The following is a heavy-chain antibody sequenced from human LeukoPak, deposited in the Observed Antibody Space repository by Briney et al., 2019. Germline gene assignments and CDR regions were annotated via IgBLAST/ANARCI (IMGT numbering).Heavy chain of an antibody. Sequence: GGSLRLSCAASEFTFSSYAMSWVRQAPGKGLEWVSAISGSGGRTYYADSVKGRFTISRDNSKNTLYLQMNSLRAEDTAVYYCAKDPAWAAGGSWGQGTLVTVSS. D-gene: IGHD6-13*01. J-gene: IGHJ4*02. V-gene: IGHV3-23*01. CDR3: AKDPAWAAGGS. CDR1: EFTFSSYA. CDR2: ISGSGGRT.